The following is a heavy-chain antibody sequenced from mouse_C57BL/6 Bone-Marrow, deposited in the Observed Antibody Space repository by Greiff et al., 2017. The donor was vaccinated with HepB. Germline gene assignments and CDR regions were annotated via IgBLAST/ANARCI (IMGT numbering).Heavy chain of an antibody. CDR2: ISNGGDST. CDR3: ARRGQLRNYAMDY. Sequence: EVMLVESGGGLVQPGGSLKLSCAASGFTFSDYYMYWVRQTPEKRLEWVAYISNGGDSTYYPDTVKGRFTISRDNAENTLYLQMSRLKSEDTAMYYCARRGQLRNYAMDYWGQGTSVTVSS. J-gene: IGHJ4*01. D-gene: IGHD3-2*02. V-gene: IGHV5-12*01. CDR1: GFTFSDYY.